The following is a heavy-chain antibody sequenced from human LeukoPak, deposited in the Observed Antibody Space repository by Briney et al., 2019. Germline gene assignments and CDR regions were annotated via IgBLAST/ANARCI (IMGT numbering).Heavy chain of an antibody. CDR3: SRIQDWSNGVD. D-gene: IGHD2-8*01. Sequence: GGSLTLSCAASGFSFSGSAIHWVRQTSEKGLEWVGRIRSKASSYATGYGESVKGRFTISRDESRSTAYLQMNSLKTEDTAVYYCSRIQDWSNGVDWGQGTLVTVSS. J-gene: IGHJ4*02. CDR1: GFSFSGSA. CDR2: IRSKASSYAT. V-gene: IGHV3-73*01.